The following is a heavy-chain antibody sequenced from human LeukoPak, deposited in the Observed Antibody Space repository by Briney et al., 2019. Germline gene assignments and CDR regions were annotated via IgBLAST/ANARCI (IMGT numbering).Heavy chain of an antibody. D-gene: IGHD3-10*01. CDR3: ARGPNYGSRSDYFDY. J-gene: IGHJ4*02. Sequence: GGSLRLSCAASGFTFSDYWMNWVRQAPGTGLEWVANMKEDGSEKYCVDCVKGRFTISRDNAKNSLYLQMNSLRVEDTAVYYCARGPNYGSRSDYFDYWGQGTLVTVSS. CDR2: MKEDGSEK. V-gene: IGHV3-7*03. CDR1: GFTFSDYW.